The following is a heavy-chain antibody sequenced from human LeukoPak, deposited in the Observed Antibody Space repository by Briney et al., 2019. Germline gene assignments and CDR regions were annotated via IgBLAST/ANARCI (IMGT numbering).Heavy chain of an antibody. CDR2: INHSGST. D-gene: IGHD3-22*01. CDR3: ARAKYYYDSSGYYSNLLDY. Sequence: PSETLSLTCAVYGGSFSGYYWSWIRQPPGKGLEWIGEINHSGSTNYNPSLKSRVTISVDTSKNQFSLKLSSVTAADTAVYYCARAKYYYDSSGYYSNLLDYWGQGTLVTVSS. J-gene: IGHJ4*02. CDR1: GGSFSGYY. V-gene: IGHV4-34*01.